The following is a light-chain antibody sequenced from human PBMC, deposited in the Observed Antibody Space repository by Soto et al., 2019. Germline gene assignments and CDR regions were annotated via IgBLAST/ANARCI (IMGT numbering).Light chain of an antibody. CDR3: QHSYTTHPT. Sequence: AIRMTQSPSSLSASTGDRVTITCRASQGISSYLAWYQQKPGKAPKLLIYAASTLQSGVPSRFSGSGSGTDFTLTISCLQSEDFATYYCQHSYTTHPTFGQGPK. J-gene: IGKJ1*01. V-gene: IGKV1-8*01. CDR2: AAS. CDR1: QGISSY.